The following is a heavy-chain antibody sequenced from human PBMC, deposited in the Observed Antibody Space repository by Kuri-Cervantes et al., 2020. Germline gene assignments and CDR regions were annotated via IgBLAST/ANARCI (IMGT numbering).Heavy chain of an antibody. CDR2: IYYSGST. D-gene: IGHD2-15*01. CDR1: GGSISSGSYY. CDR3: ASEGYCSGGSCLNY. J-gene: IGHJ4*02. V-gene: IGHV4-61*01. Sequence: SETLSLTCTVSGGSISSGSYYWSWIRQPPGKGLEWIGYIYYSGSTNYNPSLKSRVTISVDTSKNQFSLKLSSVTAADTAVYYCASEGYCSGGSCLNYWGQGTLVTVSS.